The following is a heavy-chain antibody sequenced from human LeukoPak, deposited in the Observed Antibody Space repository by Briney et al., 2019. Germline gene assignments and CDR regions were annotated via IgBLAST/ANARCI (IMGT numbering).Heavy chain of an antibody. CDR1: GGXVSSSY. D-gene: IGHD3-9*01. CDR3: ARHLSRAFDI. CDR2: IYYSGTT. Sequence: SETLSLTCTVSGGXVSSSYCSWIRQPPGKGLEWIGYIYYSGTTNYNPSLKSRVIISVDTSKNQFSLKLTSVTAADTAVYYCARHLSRAFDIWGQGTMVTVSS. J-gene: IGHJ3*02. V-gene: IGHV4-59*08.